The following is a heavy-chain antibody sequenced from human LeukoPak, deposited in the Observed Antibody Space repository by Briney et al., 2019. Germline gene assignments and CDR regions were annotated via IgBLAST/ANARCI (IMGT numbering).Heavy chain of an antibody. CDR1: GGSISSYY. J-gene: IGHJ4*02. CDR3: ARLYTVTKNFDY. CDR2: IYYSGST. V-gene: IGHV4-59*08. D-gene: IGHD4-17*01. Sequence: PSETLSLTCTVSGGSISSYYWSWIRQPPGKGLEWIGYIYYSGSTNYNPSLKSRVTIPVDTSKNQFSLKLSSVTAADTAVYYCARLYTVTKNFDYWGQGTLVTVSS.